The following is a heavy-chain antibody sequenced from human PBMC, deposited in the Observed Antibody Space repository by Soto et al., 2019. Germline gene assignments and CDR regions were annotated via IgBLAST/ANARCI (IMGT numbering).Heavy chain of an antibody. CDR3: AKGSEGVDY. V-gene: IGHV3-9*01. CDR2: ISWNSGSI. CDR1: GFTFDDYA. Sequence: PGGSLRLSCAASGFTFDDYAMHWVRQAPGKGLEWVSGISWNSGSIGYADSVKGRFTISRDNAKNSLYLQMNSLRAEDTALYYCAKGSEGVDYWGQGTLVTVSS. J-gene: IGHJ4*02.